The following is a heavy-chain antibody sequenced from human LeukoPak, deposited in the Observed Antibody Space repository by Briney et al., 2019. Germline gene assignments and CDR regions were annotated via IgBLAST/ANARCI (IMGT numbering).Heavy chain of an antibody. CDR1: GGTFSSYA. V-gene: IGHV1-69*01. J-gene: IGHJ4*02. CDR2: IIPIFGTA. CDR3: ARRGQGYEDYFDY. Sequence: SVKVSCKASGGTFSSYAISWVRQAPGQGLEWMGGIIPIFGTANYAQKFQGRVTITADESTSTAYMELSSLRSEDTAVYYCARRGQGYEDYFDYWGQGTLVTVSS. D-gene: IGHD5-12*01.